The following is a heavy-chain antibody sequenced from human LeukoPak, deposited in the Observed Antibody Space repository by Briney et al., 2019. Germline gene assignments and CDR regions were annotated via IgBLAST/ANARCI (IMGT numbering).Heavy chain of an antibody. J-gene: IGHJ6*03. CDR3: ARDHADCSGGTCYSISPLFYMDV. CDR2: IWYSGSSL. V-gene: IGHV3-33*01. CDR1: GFTFSSYG. D-gene: IGHD2-15*01. Sequence: GGSLRLSCTASGFTFSSYGMHWVRQAPGKGLEWVAVIWYSGSSLYYADSVRGRFTIPRDNSKNTLNLQMDSLRAEDTGVYFCARDHADCSGGTCYSISPLFYMDVWGKGATVTVSS.